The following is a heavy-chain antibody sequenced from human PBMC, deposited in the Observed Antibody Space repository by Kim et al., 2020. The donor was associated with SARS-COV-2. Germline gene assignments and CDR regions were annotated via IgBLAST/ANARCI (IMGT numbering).Heavy chain of an antibody. CDR1: GYTFTSYY. J-gene: IGHJ6*02. CDR2: INSSGGST. V-gene: IGHV1-46*01. CDR3: ARTPLSNIVLMVYEPGYGMDV. Sequence: ASVKVSCKASGYTFTSYYIHWVRQAPGQGLEWMGIINSSGGSTSYAQKFQGRVTMTRDTSTSTVYMELSSLRSEDTAVYYCARTPLSNIVLMVYEPGYGMDVWGQGTTVTVSS. D-gene: IGHD2-8*01.